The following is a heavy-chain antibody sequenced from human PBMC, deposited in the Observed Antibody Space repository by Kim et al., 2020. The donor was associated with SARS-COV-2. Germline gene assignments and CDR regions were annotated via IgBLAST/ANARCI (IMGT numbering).Heavy chain of an antibody. J-gene: IGHJ4*02. CDR2: KT. D-gene: IGHD4-4*01. CDR3: ARDMNPTVYDY. V-gene: IGHV1-3*01. Sequence: KTTYSKKFQGRVTITRDTSANTAYMDLRSLTFEDTAIYYCARDMNPTVYDYWGQGTLVTVSS.